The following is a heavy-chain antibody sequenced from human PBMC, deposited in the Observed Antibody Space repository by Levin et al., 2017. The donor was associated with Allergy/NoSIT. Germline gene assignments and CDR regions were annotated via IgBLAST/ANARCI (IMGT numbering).Heavy chain of an antibody. Sequence: GGSLRLSCAASGFTLSSHWMHWVRQAPGKGLVWVSRISGDGTRTSYADSVRGRFTISRDNAKNTLYLQINSLRVEDTAVYFGTRRTREVWFGDVGYCDHWGQGILVSVSS. V-gene: IGHV3-74*01. CDR1: GFTLSSHW. J-gene: IGHJ4*02. CDR2: ISGDGTRT. D-gene: IGHD3-10*01. CDR3: TRRTREVWFGDVGYCDH.